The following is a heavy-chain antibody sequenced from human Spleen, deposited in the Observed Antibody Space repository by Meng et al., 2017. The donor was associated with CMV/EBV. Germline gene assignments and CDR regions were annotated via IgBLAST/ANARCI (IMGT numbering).Heavy chain of an antibody. D-gene: IGHD3-3*01. CDR1: GFTVSSNY. V-gene: IGHV3-66*02. CDR2: IYTGGST. Sequence: GESLKISCAASGFTVSSNYMSWVRQAPGKGLEWVSVIYTGGSTYYADSVKGRFTISRDNSKNTLYLQMNSLRAEDTAVYYCGGGYYNFDYWGQGTPVTVSS. J-gene: IGHJ4*02. CDR3: GGGYYNFDY.